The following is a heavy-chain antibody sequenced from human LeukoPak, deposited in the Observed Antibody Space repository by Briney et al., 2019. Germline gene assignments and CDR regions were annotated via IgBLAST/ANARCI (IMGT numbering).Heavy chain of an antibody. CDR2: ISYDGSNK. CDR3: AKVKGVVVVAATDY. CDR1: GFTVSSNY. Sequence: GGSLRLSCAASGFTVSSNYMSWVRQAPGKGLEWVAVISYDGSNKYYADSVKGRFTISRDNSKNTLYLQMNSLRAEDTAVYYCAKVKGVVVVAATDYWGQGTLVTVSS. J-gene: IGHJ4*02. D-gene: IGHD2-15*01. V-gene: IGHV3-30*18.